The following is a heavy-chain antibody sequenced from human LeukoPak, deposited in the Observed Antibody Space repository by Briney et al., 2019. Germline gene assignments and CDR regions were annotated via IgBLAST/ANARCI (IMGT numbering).Heavy chain of an antibody. CDR3: AKRRHDYGDYYYMDV. J-gene: IGHJ6*03. CDR1: GFTFSSYG. D-gene: IGHD4-17*01. Sequence: GGSLRLSCAASGFTFSSYGMHWARQAPGKGLEWVAFIRYDGSNKYYADSVKGRFTISRVNSKNTLYLQMNSLRADDTAVYYCAKRRHDYGDYYYMDVWGKGTTVTVSS. V-gene: IGHV3-30*02. CDR2: IRYDGSNK.